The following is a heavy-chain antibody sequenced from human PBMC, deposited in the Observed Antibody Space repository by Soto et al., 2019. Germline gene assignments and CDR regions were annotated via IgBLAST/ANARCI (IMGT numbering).Heavy chain of an antibody. D-gene: IGHD6-6*01. J-gene: IGHJ4*02. V-gene: IGHV3-23*01. CDR2: ITGSGGGT. Sequence: PGGSLRLSCAASGFTFSFYAMNWVRQAPGRGLEWVSAITGSGGGTYYADSVKGRFTISRDTSKNTVFLQMNSLRAEDTAVYYCAKDEYSSSLLRGSWHYWGQGTLVTSPQ. CDR3: AKDEYSSSLLRGSWHY. CDR1: GFTFSFYA.